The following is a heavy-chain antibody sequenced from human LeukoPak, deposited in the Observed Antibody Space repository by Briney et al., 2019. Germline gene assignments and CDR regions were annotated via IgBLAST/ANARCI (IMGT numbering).Heavy chain of an antibody. D-gene: IGHD3-10*01. V-gene: IGHV1-2*06. CDR2: INPKRGGT. Sequence: LINPKRGGTNYAQKFQGRVTMTRDTSISTAYMELSRLRSDDTAVYYCARAPLLSPSYFDYWGQGTLVTVSS. CDR3: ARAPLLSPSYFDY. J-gene: IGHJ4*02.